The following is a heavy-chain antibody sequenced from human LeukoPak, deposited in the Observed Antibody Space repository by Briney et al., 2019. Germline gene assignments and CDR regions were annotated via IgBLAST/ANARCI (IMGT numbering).Heavy chain of an antibody. D-gene: IGHD6-13*01. CDR1: GGTFSSYA. J-gene: IGHJ6*02. Sequence: ASVKVSCKASGGTFSSYAISWVRQAPGQGLEWMGWISAYNGNTNYAQKLQGRVTMTTDTSTSTAYMELRSLRSDDTAVYYCARDSGGIAAAGGRKTPINLGGYYYGMDVWGQGTTVTVSS. CDR2: ISAYNGNT. CDR3: ARDSGGIAAAGGRKTPINLGGYYYGMDV. V-gene: IGHV1-18*01.